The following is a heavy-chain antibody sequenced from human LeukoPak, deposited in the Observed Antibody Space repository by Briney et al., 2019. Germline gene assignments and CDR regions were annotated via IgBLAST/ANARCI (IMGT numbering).Heavy chain of an antibody. CDR2: ISGSGGST. V-gene: IGHV3-23*01. J-gene: IGHJ6*02. CDR1: GFTFSSYA. D-gene: IGHD6-6*01. CDR3: AKAPGQYSSSSPDV. Sequence: GGSLRLSCAASGFTFSSYAMSWVRQAPGKGLEWVSAISGSGGSTYYADSVKGRFTISRDNSENTLYLQMNSLRAEDTAVYYCAKAPGQYSSSSPDVWGQGTTVTVSS.